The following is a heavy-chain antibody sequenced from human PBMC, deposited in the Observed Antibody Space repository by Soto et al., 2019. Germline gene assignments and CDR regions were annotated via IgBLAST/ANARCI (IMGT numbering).Heavy chain of an antibody. Sequence: QITLKESGPTLVKPTQTLTLTCTFSGFSLTTGGVGVGWIRQPPGKALEWLAVIYWNDDKLYSPSLKSRLTIAKDAAQNQVVLTMSNLDPEDTATYYCSQEASSSSLRGDSVDIWGQGTMVTVSS. J-gene: IGHJ3*02. V-gene: IGHV2-5*01. D-gene: IGHD6-6*01. CDR2: IYWNDDK. CDR1: GFSLTTGGVG. CDR3: SQEASSSSLRGDSVDI.